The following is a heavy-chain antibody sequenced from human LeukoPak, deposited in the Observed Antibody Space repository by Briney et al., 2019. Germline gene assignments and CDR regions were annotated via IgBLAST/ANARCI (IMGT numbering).Heavy chain of an antibody. CDR1: GFTFSSYA. Sequence: GGSLRLSCAASGFTFSSYAMSWVRQAPGKGLEWVSAISGSGGSTYYADSVKGRFTISRDNSKNTLYLQMNSLRAEDTAVYYCAKEHSSSWYRSKLFDYWGQGTLVTVPS. V-gene: IGHV3-23*01. D-gene: IGHD6-13*01. CDR2: ISGSGGST. J-gene: IGHJ4*02. CDR3: AKEHSSSWYRSKLFDY.